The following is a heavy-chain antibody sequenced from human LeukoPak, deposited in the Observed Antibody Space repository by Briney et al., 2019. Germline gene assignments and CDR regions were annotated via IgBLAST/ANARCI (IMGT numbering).Heavy chain of an antibody. CDR2: IYIRGST. D-gene: IGHD1-26*01. V-gene: IGHV4-38-2*02. CDR1: GYSISSGYY. J-gene: IGHJ4*02. CDR3: ARDREVGATGYYFDY. Sequence: SETLSLTCTVSGYSISSGYYWGWIRQPAGKGLEWIGRIYIRGSTNYNPSLKSRVTISVDTSKNQFSLKLSSVIAADTAVYYCARDREVGATGYYFDYWGQGTLVTVSS.